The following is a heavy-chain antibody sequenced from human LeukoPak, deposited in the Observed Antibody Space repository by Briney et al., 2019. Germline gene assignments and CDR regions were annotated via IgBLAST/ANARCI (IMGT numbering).Heavy chain of an antibody. CDR1: GGSISSGGYS. Sequence: SQTLSLTCAVSGGSISSGGYSWSWIRQPPGKGLEWIGYIYHIGSTYYNPSLKSRVTISVDRSKNQFSLKLSSVTAADTAVYFCARAGGTMVRGVIINDAFDIWGQGTMVTVSS. CDR2: IYHIGST. V-gene: IGHV4-30-2*01. CDR3: ARAGGTMVRGVIINDAFDI. J-gene: IGHJ3*02. D-gene: IGHD3-10*01.